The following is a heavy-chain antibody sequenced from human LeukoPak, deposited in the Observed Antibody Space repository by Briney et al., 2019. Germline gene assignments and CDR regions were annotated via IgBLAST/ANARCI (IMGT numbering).Heavy chain of an antibody. CDR1: GGSISSGGYS. Sequence: SQTLSLTCAVSGGSISSGGYSWSWIRQPPGKGLEWIGYIYHIGSTYYNPSLKSRVTISVDRSKNQFSLKLSSVTAADTAVYFCARAGGTMVRGVIINDAFDIWGQGTMVTVSS. CDR2: IYHIGST. V-gene: IGHV4-30-2*01. CDR3: ARAGGTMVRGVIINDAFDI. J-gene: IGHJ3*02. D-gene: IGHD3-10*01.